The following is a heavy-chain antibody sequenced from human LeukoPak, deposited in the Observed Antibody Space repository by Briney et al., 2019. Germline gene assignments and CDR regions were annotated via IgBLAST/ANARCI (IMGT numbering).Heavy chain of an antibody. V-gene: IGHV3-9*01. J-gene: IGHJ4*02. D-gene: IGHD2-15*01. CDR2: ISWNSGSI. CDR3: AKDLLRGGSCYDY. Sequence: GGSLRLSYAASGFTFDDYAMRWVRQAPGKGLEWVSGISWNSGSIGYADSVKGRFTISRDNAKNSLYLQMNSLRAEDTALYYCAKDLLRGGSCYDYWGQGTLVTVSS. CDR1: GFTFDDYA.